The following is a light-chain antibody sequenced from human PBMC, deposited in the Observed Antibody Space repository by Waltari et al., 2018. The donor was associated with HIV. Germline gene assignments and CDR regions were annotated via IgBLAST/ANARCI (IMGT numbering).Light chain of an antibody. CDR3: LSADRSGTYV. Sequence: SSELTQPPSVSVSPGQTARITCSGDASPKPYTPWFQQKPGQAPVVVIHKNTERPSGIPERFSASRSGTTVTLTITGVQTDDEADYYCLSADRSGTYVFGPGTTVTVL. CDR1: ASPKPY. V-gene: IGLV3-25*03. CDR2: KNT. J-gene: IGLJ1*01.